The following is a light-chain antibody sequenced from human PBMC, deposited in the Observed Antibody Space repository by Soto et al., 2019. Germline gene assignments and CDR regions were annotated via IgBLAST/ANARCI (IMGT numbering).Light chain of an antibody. CDR3: PQYDNAPFS. Sequence: EIVLTQSPGTLSLSPGERATLSCRASQSLSSNYLAWYQQSPGQSPRPLVYGASSRATVIPDRFSGSGLGTDFAVTISRLETEDSGVYYCPQYDNAPFSFGPGTRVGIK. CDR1: QSLSSNY. J-gene: IGKJ3*01. V-gene: IGKV3-20*01. CDR2: GAS.